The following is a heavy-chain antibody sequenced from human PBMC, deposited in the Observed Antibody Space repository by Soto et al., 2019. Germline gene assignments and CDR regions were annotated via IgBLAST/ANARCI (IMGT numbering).Heavy chain of an antibody. CDR3: ARTYYYDSSGYYT. CDR2: ISYGSSYK. J-gene: IGHJ4*02. V-gene: IGHV3-21*01. D-gene: IGHD3-22*01. Sequence: PGGSLRLSCAASGFTFSSYSMNWVRQAPGKGLEWVSSISYGSSYKYYADSVKGRFTISRDNSKNTLYLQMNSLRAEDTAVYYCARTYYYDSSGYYTWGQGTLVSVSS. CDR1: GFTFSSYS.